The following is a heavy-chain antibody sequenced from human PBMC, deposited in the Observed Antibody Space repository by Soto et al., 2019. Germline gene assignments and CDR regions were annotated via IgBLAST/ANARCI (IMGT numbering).Heavy chain of an antibody. CDR2: INHSGST. V-gene: IGHV4-34*01. CDR3: ARGRGGAYYYGSGSYY. Sequence: QVQLQQWGAGLLKPSETLSLTCAVYGGSFSGYYWSWIRQPPGKGLEWIGEINHSGSTNYNPSLMSRVTISVDTSKNQFSLMLSSVTAADTAVYYCARGRGGAYYYGSGSYYWGQGTLVTVSS. CDR1: GGSFSGYY. D-gene: IGHD3-10*01. J-gene: IGHJ4*02.